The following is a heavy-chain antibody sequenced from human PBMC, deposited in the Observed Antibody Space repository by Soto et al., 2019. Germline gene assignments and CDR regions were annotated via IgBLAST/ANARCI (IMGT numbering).Heavy chain of an antibody. D-gene: IGHD6-13*01. CDR2: INPNSGGT. J-gene: IGHJ5*02. Sequence: GASVKVSCKASGYTFTGYYMHWVRQAPGQGLEKMGWINPNSGGTNYAQKFQGWVTMTRDTSISTAYMELSRLRSDDTAVYYCARAHAGYSSSWYPQPNWFDPWGQGTLVTVSS. V-gene: IGHV1-2*04. CDR1: GYTFTGYY. CDR3: ARAHAGYSSSWYPQPNWFDP.